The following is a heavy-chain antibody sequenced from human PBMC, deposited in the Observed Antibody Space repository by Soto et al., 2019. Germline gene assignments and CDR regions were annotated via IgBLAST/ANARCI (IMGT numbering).Heavy chain of an antibody. CDR3: AKDSAPPYHSSGWYYFDY. D-gene: IGHD6-19*01. J-gene: IGHJ4*02. CDR2: ISYDGSNK. V-gene: IGHV3-30*18. Sequence: GGSLRLSCAASGFTFSSYGMHWVRQAPGKGLEWVAVISYDGSNKYYADSVKGRFTISRDNSKNTLYLQMNSLRAEDTAVYYCAKDSAPPYHSSGWYYFDYWGQGTLVTVSS. CDR1: GFTFSSYG.